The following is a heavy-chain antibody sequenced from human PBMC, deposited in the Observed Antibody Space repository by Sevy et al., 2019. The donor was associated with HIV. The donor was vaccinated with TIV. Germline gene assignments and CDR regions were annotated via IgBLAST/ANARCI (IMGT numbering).Heavy chain of an antibody. Sequence: GGSLRLSCAASGFTFSSYGMHWVRQAPGKGLEWVAVISSDGSNKYYADSVKGRFTISRDNSKNTLYLQMNSLRAEDTEVYYCAKDGYYYDSSGYYYYFDYWGQGILVTV. J-gene: IGHJ4*02. CDR3: AKDGYYYDSSGYYYYFDY. CDR1: GFTFSSYG. CDR2: ISSDGSNK. D-gene: IGHD3-22*01. V-gene: IGHV3-30*18.